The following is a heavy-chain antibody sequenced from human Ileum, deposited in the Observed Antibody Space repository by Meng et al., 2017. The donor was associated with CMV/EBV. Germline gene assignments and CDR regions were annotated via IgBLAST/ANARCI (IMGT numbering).Heavy chain of an antibody. D-gene: IGHD2/OR15-2a*01. CDR1: GYTFITFG. CDR2: ITPYNGKT. Sequence: QVQLVQSGTEVKKPGASVKVSCKASGYTFITFGITWVRQAPGQGLEWMGWITPYNGKTDYAQRLQNRVTMTTDTSTNTVYMELRSLRSDDTAVYYCAREEFSAYASTWGQGTLVTVPQ. J-gene: IGHJ5*02. V-gene: IGHV1-18*01. CDR3: AREEFSAYAST.